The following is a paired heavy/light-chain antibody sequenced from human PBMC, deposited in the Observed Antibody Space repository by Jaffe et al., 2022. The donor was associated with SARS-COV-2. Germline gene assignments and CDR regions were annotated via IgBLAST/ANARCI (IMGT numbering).Heavy chain of an antibody. Sequence: QVQLVQSGAEVKEPGASVKVSCKASGYTFSRHAIHWVRLAPGQSLEWMGWINADNGNTKYSQKFQGRVTFTRDTSATTAYMELSSVRSEDTAVYYCAKAGASAPGNWFDSWGQGTLVTVSS. CDR2: INADNGNT. CDR3: AKAGASAPGNWFDS. J-gene: IGHJ5*01. V-gene: IGHV1-3*01. D-gene: IGHD3-10*01. CDR1: GYTFSRHA.
Light chain of an antibody. CDR3: CSYAGNFIVV. J-gene: IGLJ2*01. CDR1: TSDVGGYNY. CDR2: DVR. Sequence: QSALTQPRSVSGSPGQSVTISCTGTTSDVGGYNYVSWYQQHPGKAPKLMIFDVRMRPSGVPDRFSGSKSGNTASLTISGLQAEDEADYYCCSYAGNFIVVFGGGTKLTVL. V-gene: IGLV2-11*01.